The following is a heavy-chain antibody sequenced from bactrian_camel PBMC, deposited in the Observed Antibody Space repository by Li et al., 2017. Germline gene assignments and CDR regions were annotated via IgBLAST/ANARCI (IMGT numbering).Heavy chain of an antibody. J-gene: IGHJ4*01. Sequence: HVQLVESGGGSVQVGGSLRLSCVASGLTYSRYCMAWFRQAPGKEREGVARIDSAGTTTYADSVKGRFTLSKDNAKNTLYLQMNALKPEDTAMYYCAADGRAPCRPEPGFPYWGQGTQVTVS. D-gene: IGHD1*01. CDR1: GLTYSRYC. CDR2: IDSAGTT. CDR3: AADGRAPCRPEPGFPY. V-gene: IGHV3S55*01.